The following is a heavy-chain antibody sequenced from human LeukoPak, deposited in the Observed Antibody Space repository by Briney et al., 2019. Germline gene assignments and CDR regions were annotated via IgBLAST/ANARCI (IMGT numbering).Heavy chain of an antibody. V-gene: IGHV4-61*02. CDR2: IYINENA. CDR3: ASSRTRISGHNACYVDLQAR. Sequence: PSQTLSLTCTVSGYSISSGTYYWTCMPQPAGMGLEWIGRIYINENASDYASLEGRVSIFVDTSRKQFSLKLSSVTAADTAVYYCASSRTRISGHNACYVDLQARWGQGTLVTVSS. J-gene: IGHJ4*02. CDR1: GYSISSGTYY. D-gene: IGHD2-2*01.